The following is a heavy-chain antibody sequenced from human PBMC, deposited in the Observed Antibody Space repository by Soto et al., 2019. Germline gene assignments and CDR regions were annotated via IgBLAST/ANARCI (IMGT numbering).Heavy chain of an antibody. V-gene: IGHV4-59*08. Sequence: SETLSLTCTVSGGSISSYYWSWIRQPPGKGLEWIGYIYYSGSTNYNPSLKSRVTISVDTSKNQFSLKLSSVTAADTAVYYCARQVGAIRFLEWLPNNWFDPWGQGTLVTVSS. CDR1: GGSISSYY. CDR2: IYYSGST. CDR3: ARQVGAIRFLEWLPNNWFDP. J-gene: IGHJ5*02. D-gene: IGHD3-3*01.